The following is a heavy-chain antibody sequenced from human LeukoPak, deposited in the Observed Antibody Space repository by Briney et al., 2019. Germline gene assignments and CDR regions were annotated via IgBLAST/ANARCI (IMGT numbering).Heavy chain of an antibody. CDR3: AREFCSGGSCYPDWFDP. J-gene: IGHJ5*02. Sequence: SETLSLTWTVSGGSISSYYWSWIRQPPGKGLEWIGYIYYSGSTNYNPSLKSRVTISVDTSKNQFSLKLSSVTAADTAVYYCAREFCSGGSCYPDWFDPWGRGTLVTVSS. CDR1: GGSISSYY. CDR2: IYYSGST. D-gene: IGHD2-15*01. V-gene: IGHV4-59*01.